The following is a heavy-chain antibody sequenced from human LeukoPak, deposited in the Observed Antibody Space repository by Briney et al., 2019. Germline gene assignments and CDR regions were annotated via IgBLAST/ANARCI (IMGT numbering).Heavy chain of an antibody. D-gene: IGHD6-19*01. CDR2: IYYSGST. V-gene: IGHV4-59*08. J-gene: IGHJ4*02. CDR1: GGSISSYY. Sequence: SETLSLTCTVSGGSISSYYWSWIRQPPGKGLEWIGYIYYSGSTNYNPSLKSRVTISVDTSKNQFSLKLSSVTAADTAVYYCARHRGGGWYSNFDYWGQGTLVTVSS. CDR3: ARHRGGGWYSNFDY.